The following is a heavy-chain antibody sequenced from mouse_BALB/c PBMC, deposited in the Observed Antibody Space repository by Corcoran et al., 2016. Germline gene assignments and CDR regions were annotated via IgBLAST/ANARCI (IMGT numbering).Heavy chain of an antibody. J-gene: IGHJ3*01. CDR3: ARKELLRFAY. D-gene: IGHD2-12*01. CDR2: INTYTGEP. Sequence: QIQLVQSGPELKKPGETVKISCKASGNTFTNYGMNWVKQAPGKGLKWMGWINTYTGEPTYADDFKGRFAFSLETSASTAYLQINNLKNEDMATYFCARKELLRFAYWGQGTLVTVSA. CDR1: GNTFTNYG. V-gene: IGHV9-1*02.